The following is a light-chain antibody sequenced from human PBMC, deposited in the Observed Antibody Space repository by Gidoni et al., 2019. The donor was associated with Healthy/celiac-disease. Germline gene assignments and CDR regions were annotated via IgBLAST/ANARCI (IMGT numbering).Light chain of an antibody. J-gene: IGKJ1*01. Sequence: DIKVTQYPSFLSASVGDRVTITCRASQGISSNLAWYQQQPGKAPKLLIYAASTLQSGVPSRFRGSGSGTEFTLTISSLQPEDFAAYYCQQLDSSPRTFGQXTKVEIK. CDR1: QGISSN. CDR2: AAS. CDR3: QQLDSSPRT. V-gene: IGKV1-9*01.